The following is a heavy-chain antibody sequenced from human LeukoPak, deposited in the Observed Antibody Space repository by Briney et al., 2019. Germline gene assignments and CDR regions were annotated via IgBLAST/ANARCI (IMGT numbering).Heavy chain of an antibody. CDR1: GFTFTSYS. J-gene: IGHJ4*02. Sequence: GGSLRLSCAASGFTFTSYSMNWVRQAPGKGLEWVSTISGGGGSTYYADSVKGRFTISRNNSKNTLYLQVNSLRAEDTAVYYCAKGGKWDVTPFDYWGQGTLVTVSS. CDR2: ISGGGGST. CDR3: AKGGKWDVTPFDY. V-gene: IGHV3-23*01. D-gene: IGHD1-26*01.